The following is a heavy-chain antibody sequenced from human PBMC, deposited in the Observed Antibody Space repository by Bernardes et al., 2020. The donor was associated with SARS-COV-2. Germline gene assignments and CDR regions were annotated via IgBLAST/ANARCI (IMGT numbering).Heavy chain of an antibody. V-gene: IGHV4-59*08. D-gene: IGHD1-26*01. CDR1: GASIGRYY. CDR2: IYYTGST. CDR3: ARHPPREWAILGEFDY. J-gene: IGHJ4*02. Sequence: SETLSLTCTVSGASIGRYYWSWIRQPPGKGLEWIGYIYYTGSTNYNPSLKSRVTMSIGTSKTQFSLKLSSVTAAVTAVYYCARHPPREWAILGEFDYWGQRTLVTVSS.